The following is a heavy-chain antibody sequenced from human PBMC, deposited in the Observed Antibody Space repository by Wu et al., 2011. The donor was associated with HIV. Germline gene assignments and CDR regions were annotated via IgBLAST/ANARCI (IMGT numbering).Heavy chain of an antibody. J-gene: IGHJ5*02. CDR1: GGTFSSYA. CDR3: AGDLGGAEDT. Sequence: QVQLVQSGAEVKKPGSSVKVSCKASGGTFSSYAISWVRQAPGQGLEWMGGIIPIFGTANYAQKFQGRVTISADKSTSTAYIEVRSLRSEDTSVYYCAGDLGGAEDTWGQGTLVTVSS. CDR2: IIPIFGTA. D-gene: IGHD2-21*01. V-gene: IGHV1-69*06.